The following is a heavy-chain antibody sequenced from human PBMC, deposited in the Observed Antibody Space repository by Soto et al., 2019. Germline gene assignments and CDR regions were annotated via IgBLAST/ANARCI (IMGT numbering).Heavy chain of an antibody. D-gene: IGHD5-12*01. V-gene: IGHV3-30*18. CDR1: GFTFSSYG. Sequence: QVQLVESGGGMVQPGRSLRLSCAASGFTFSSYGMHRVRQAPGKRLEWVAIISDDGSTKHYVDSVKGRFTVSRDNSKNTLYVELNSLRPEDTAVYYCAKSQERGGNDFKVDQWGRGTLVTVSS. CDR3: AKSQERGGNDFKVDQ. CDR2: ISDDGSTK. J-gene: IGHJ4*02.